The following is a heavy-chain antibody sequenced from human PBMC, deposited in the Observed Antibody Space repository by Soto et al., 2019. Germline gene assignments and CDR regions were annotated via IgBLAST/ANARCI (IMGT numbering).Heavy chain of an antibody. CDR1: GASFSGYS. D-gene: IGHD3-9*01. CDR3: ATGKIRYLAE. CDR2: INPSGGT. Sequence: PSETLSLTCAVYGASFSGYSWTWLRQPPARGLEWIGDINPSGGTKYNPSLESRVSISVDTSKNQFSLNLSSVTAADTAVYYCATGKIRYLAEWGQGTLVTVSS. J-gene: IGHJ1*01. V-gene: IGHV4-34*01.